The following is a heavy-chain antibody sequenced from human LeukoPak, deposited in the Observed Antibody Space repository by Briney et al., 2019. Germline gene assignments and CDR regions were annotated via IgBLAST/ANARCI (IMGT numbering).Heavy chain of an antibody. D-gene: IGHD3-16*02. J-gene: IGHJ4*02. V-gene: IGHV4-59*08. Sequence: PSETLSLTCTVSGGSISSYYWSWIRQPPGKGLEWIGYIYYTGSTNYNPSLKSRVTISVDTSKNQFSLRLSSVTAADTAIYYCARHSLRLGGLSYHYFDYWGQGTLVTVSS. CDR2: IYYTGST. CDR1: GGSISSYY. CDR3: ARHSLRLGGLSYHYFDY.